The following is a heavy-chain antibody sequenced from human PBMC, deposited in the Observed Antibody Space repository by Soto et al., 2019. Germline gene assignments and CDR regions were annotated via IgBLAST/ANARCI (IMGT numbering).Heavy chain of an antibody. J-gene: IGHJ4*02. V-gene: IGHV4-34*01. CDR1: GGSFSGYY. CDR2: TNHSGST. Sequence: PSETLSLTCAVYGGSFSGYYWSWIRQPPGKGLEWIGETNHSGSTNYNPSLKSRVTISVDTSKNQFSLKLSSVTAADTAVYYCARPSRGYTVDYWGQGTLVTVSS. CDR3: ARPSRGYTVDY. D-gene: IGHD3-16*02.